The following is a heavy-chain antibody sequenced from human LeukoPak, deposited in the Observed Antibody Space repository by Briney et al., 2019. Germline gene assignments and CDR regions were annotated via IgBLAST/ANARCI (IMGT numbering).Heavy chain of an antibody. CDR3: ARVHYNDSSGYPFDY. Sequence: GGSLRLSCAASGSTFSNSEMNWVRQAPGKGLEWLSYISSSGSFIYYADSVKGRFTISRDNAKNSVSLQMNSLRAEDTAVYYCARVHYNDSSGYPFDYWGQGTLVTVSS. CDR1: GSTFSNSE. V-gene: IGHV3-48*03. D-gene: IGHD3-22*01. CDR2: ISSSGSFI. J-gene: IGHJ4*02.